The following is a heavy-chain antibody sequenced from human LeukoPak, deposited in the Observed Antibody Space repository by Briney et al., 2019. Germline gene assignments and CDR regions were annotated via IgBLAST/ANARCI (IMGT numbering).Heavy chain of an antibody. Sequence: GGSLRLSCAASGFTFSSYAMSWVRQAPGKGLEWVSAISGSGGSTYYADSVKGRFTISRDNSKNTLYLQMNSLRAEDTAVYYCARDQVGYYYYGSGSYGFDYWGQGTLVTVSS. D-gene: IGHD3-10*01. J-gene: IGHJ4*02. CDR3: ARDQVGYYYYGSGSYGFDY. V-gene: IGHV3-23*01. CDR2: ISGSGGST. CDR1: GFTFSSYA.